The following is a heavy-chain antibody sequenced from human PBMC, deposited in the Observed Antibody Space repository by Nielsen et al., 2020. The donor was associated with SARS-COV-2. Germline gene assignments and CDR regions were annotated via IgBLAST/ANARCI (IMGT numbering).Heavy chain of an antibody. J-gene: IGHJ6*02. CDR3: ARFIAAAGWYYYYGMDV. D-gene: IGHD6-13*01. CDR2: ISSSGSTI. Sequence: GESLKISCAASGFTFSDYYMCWIRQAPGKGLEWVSYISSSGSTIYYADSVKGRFTISRDNAKNSLYLQMNSLRAEDTAVYYCARFIAAAGWYYYYGMDVWGQGTTVTVSS. CDR1: GFTFSDYY. V-gene: IGHV3-11*01.